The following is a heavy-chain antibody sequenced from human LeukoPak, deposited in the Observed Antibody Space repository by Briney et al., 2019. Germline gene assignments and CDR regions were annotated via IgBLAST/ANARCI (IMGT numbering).Heavy chain of an antibody. CDR3: ARGLREAARPHYYYYYYMDV. CDR2: LYRSGST. V-gene: IGHV4-38-2*02. Sequence: SETLSLTCIVSGYSISISYYWGWIRQPPGKGLEWIGSLYRSGSTYYNPSLKSRVTISVDTSKNQFSLKLSSVTAADTAVYYCARGLREAARPHYYYYYYMDVWGKGTTVTVSS. D-gene: IGHD6-6*01. CDR1: GYSISISYY. J-gene: IGHJ6*03.